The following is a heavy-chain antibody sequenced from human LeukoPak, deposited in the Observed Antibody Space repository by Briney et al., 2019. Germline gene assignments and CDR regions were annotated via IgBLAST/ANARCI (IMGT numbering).Heavy chain of an antibody. CDR3: TTTGNRYYYDSSGYAYFDY. J-gene: IGHJ4*02. D-gene: IGHD3-22*01. Sequence: GGSLRLSCAASGFTFSNAWMSWVRQAPGKGLEWVGRIKSKTDGGTTDYAAPVKGRFTISRDDSKNTLYLQMNSLKTEDTAVYYCTTTGNRYYYDSSGYAYFDYWGQGTLVTVSS. CDR2: IKSKTDGGTT. CDR1: GFTFSNAW. V-gene: IGHV3-15*01.